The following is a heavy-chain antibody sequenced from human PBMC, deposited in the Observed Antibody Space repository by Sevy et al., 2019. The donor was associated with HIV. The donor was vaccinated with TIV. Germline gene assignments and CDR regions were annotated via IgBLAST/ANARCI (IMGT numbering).Heavy chain of an antibody. CDR2: INWNGGST. CDR3: ARDPPSYYDYRTGYHDF. CDR1: GFTFEDYG. J-gene: IGHJ4*01. Sequence: GGSLRLSCAASGFTFEDYGMSWVHQVPGKGPEWVSGINWNGGSTSYADSVKGRFTISRDNAKKSLYLQMKGLRAEDTALYYCARDPPSYYDYRTGYHDFWGQGTRVTVSS. D-gene: IGHD3-3*01. V-gene: IGHV3-20*04.